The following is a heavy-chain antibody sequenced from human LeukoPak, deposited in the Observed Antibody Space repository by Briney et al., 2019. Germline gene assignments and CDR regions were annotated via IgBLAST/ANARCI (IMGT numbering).Heavy chain of an antibody. Sequence: PGGSLRLSCAASGFTFSNYAMSWVRQAPGQGLEWVSGISDRGHSTYYADSVKGRFTISKDNAKNSLYLQMNSLRAEDTAVYYCARGGVMDVWGQGTTVTVSS. D-gene: IGHD3-3*01. CDR2: ISDRGHST. CDR3: ARGGVMDV. V-gene: IGHV3-23*01. J-gene: IGHJ6*02. CDR1: GFTFSNYA.